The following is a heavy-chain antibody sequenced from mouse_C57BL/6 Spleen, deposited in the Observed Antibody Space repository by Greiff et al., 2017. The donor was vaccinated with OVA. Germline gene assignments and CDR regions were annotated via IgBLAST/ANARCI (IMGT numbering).Heavy chain of an antibody. CDR3: ARREDGYDRGFDD. Sequence: VQLQQPGAELVMPGASVKLSCKASGYTFTSYWMHWVKQRPGQGLEWIGEIDPSDSYTNYNQKFKGKSTLTVDKSSSTAYMQLSSLTSEDSAVYYCARREDGYDRGFDDWGKGTTLTVSS. CDR2: IDPSDSYT. CDR1: GYTFTSYW. D-gene: IGHD2-2*01. J-gene: IGHJ2*01. V-gene: IGHV1-69*01.